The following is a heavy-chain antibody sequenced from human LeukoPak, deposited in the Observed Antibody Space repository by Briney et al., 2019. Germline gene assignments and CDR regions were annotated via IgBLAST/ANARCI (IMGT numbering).Heavy chain of an antibody. J-gene: IGHJ5*02. CDR1: GFTFSSYS. CDR2: ISSSSSYI. V-gene: IGHV3-21*01. Sequence: GGSLRLSCAASGFTFSSYSMNWVRQAPGKGLEWVSSISSSSSYIYYADSVKGRFTISRDNAKNSLYLQMNSLRAEDTAVYYCARLGLSSNWFRFDPWGQGTLVTVSS. CDR3: ARLGLSSNWFRFDP. D-gene: IGHD6-13*01.